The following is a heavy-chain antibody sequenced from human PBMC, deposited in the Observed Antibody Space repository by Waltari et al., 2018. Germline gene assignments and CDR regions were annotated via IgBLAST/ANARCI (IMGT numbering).Heavy chain of an antibody. V-gene: IGHV3-7*01. CDR3: ARAVDVADY. J-gene: IGHJ4*02. CDR1: GFTFSRDW. Sequence: EIQVVESGGGLVQPGGSLRLSCTASGFTFSRDWMSWCRQAPGKGLEWVANIKHDGTTKFYLDSVKGRFTISRDNAQNTVYLQMNSLRVEDTALYYCARAVDVADYWGQGTLVTVSS. CDR2: IKHDGTTK. D-gene: IGHD5-12*01.